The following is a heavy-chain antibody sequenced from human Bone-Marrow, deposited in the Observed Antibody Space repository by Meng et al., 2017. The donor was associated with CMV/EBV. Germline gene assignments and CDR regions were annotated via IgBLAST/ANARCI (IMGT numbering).Heavy chain of an antibody. Sequence: SMIGQPPGKGLEWVGRVEPSDSYTNYNPSFQAQVTMQADKSLSTDYLQWSSLKAAGTAMYYCARLYCSSTSCSWGHFDPWGQGTLVTVAS. V-gene: IGHV5-10-1*01. J-gene: IGHJ5*02. CDR3: ARLYCSSTSCSWGHFDP. CDR2: VEPSDSYT. D-gene: IGHD2-2*01.